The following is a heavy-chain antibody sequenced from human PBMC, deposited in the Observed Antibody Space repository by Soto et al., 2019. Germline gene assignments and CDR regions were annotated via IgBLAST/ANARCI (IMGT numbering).Heavy chain of an antibody. CDR1: GGSFSGYY. D-gene: IGHD3-22*01. V-gene: IGHV4-34*01. CDR2: INHSGST. Sequence: SETLSLTCAVYGGSFSGYYWSWIRQPPGKGLEWIGEINHSGSTNYNPSLKSRVTISVDTSKNQFSLKLSSVTAADTAVFYCASGGMIVVVTHAFDIWGEGTMVTVSS. CDR3: ASGGMIVVVTHAFDI. J-gene: IGHJ3*02.